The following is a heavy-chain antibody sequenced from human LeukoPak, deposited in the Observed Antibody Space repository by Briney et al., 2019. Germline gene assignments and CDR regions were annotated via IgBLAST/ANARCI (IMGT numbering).Heavy chain of an antibody. CDR2: ISIGGDTR. Sequence: PGGSLRLSCAASGFRFSNYEIDWVRQAPGKGLEWVSYISIGGDTRHYADSVKGRFTISRDNAKNSVYLQMNSLRAEDTAVYFCASLWELTMAWGQGTLVTVSS. CDR1: GFRFSNYE. CDR3: ASLWELTMA. D-gene: IGHD3-16*01. V-gene: IGHV3-48*03. J-gene: IGHJ5*02.